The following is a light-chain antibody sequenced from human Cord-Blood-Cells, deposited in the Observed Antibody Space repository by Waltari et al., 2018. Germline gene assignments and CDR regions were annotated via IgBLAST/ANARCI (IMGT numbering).Light chain of an antibody. CDR1: QSVSSY. CDR3: QQRSNWPLT. J-gene: IGKJ4*01. Sequence: EIVLTQSPVTLSLSPGERATLSCRASQSVSSYLAWYQQKPGQAPRLLIYAASNMATGIPARFSGSGSGTDFTLTISSLEPEDFAVYYCQQRSNWPLTFGGGTKVEIK. CDR2: AAS. V-gene: IGKV3-11*01.